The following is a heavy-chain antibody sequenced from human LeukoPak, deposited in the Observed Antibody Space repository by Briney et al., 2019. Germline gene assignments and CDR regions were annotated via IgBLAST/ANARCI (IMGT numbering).Heavy chain of an antibody. CDR3: AAVLLWFGELLYEPYYYGMDV. CDR1: GYTFTRYY. Sequence: ASLKVSCKASGYTFTRYYMNWMRHAPGQGLEWMGWISAYNGNTNYAQKLQGRVTMTTDTSTSTAYMELRSLRSDDTAVYYCAAVLLWFGELLYEPYYYGMDVWGQGTTVTVSS. CDR2: ISAYNGNT. V-gene: IGHV1-18*04. J-gene: IGHJ6*02. D-gene: IGHD3-10*01.